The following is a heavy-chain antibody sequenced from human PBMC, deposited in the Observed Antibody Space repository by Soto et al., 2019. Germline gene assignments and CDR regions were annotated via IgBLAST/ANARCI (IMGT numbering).Heavy chain of an antibody. J-gene: IGHJ3*02. CDR3: ARDQRRSVVVVAATDAFDI. Sequence: ASVKVSCKASGYTFTSYDINWVRQATGQGLEWMGWMSANSGNTNYAQKFQGRVTMTRDTSMSTAYMELRSLRSDDTAVYYCARDQRRSVVVVAATDAFDIWGQGTMVTVSS. CDR1: GYTFTSYD. CDR2: MSANSGNT. V-gene: IGHV1-8*01. D-gene: IGHD2-15*01.